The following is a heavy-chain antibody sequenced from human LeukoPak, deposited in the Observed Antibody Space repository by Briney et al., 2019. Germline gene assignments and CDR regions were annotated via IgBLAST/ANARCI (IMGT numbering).Heavy chain of an antibody. V-gene: IGHV3-48*01. J-gene: IGHJ4*02. CDR3: ARDIEAVAGVTYYFDY. Sequence: PGGSLRLSCAASGFTFSSYSMNWVRQAPGKGLEWVSYISSSSSTIYYADSVKGRFTISRDNAKNSLYLQMNSLRAEDTAVYYCARDIEAVAGVTYYFDYWGQGTLVTASS. D-gene: IGHD6-19*01. CDR2: ISSSSSTI. CDR1: GFTFSSYS.